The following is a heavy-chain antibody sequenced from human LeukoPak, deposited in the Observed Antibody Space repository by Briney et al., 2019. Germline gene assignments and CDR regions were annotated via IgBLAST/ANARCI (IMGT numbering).Heavy chain of an antibody. CDR3: ARDMTSGWSAFDI. J-gene: IGHJ3*02. D-gene: IGHD6-19*01. V-gene: IGHV1-8*02. Sequence: ASVKVSCKASGGTFSSYTISWVRQAPGQGLEWMGWMNPNSGNTGYAQKFQGRVTMTRNTSISTAYMELSSLRSEDTAVYYCARDMTSGWSAFDIWGQGTMVTVSS. CDR2: MNPNSGNT. CDR1: GGTFSSYT.